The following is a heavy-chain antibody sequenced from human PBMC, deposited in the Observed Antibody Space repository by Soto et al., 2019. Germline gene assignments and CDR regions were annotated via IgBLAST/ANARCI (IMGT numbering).Heavy chain of an antibody. CDR2: ISGSGGGT. Sequence: GGSLRLSCAASGFTFSNYAMTWVRQAPGKGLEWVSGISGSGGGTYYADSVKGRFTISRDNSKNTLYLQMNSLIAEDTAVYYCTKERWAAVGTGDDYWGQGTLVTVSS. D-gene: IGHD6-13*01. CDR3: TKERWAAVGTGDDY. CDR1: GFTFSNYA. V-gene: IGHV3-23*01. J-gene: IGHJ4*02.